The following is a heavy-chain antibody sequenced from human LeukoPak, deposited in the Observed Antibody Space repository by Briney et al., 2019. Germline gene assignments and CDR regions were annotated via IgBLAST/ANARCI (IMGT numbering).Heavy chain of an antibody. V-gene: IGHV3-7*03. D-gene: IGHD6-6*01. Sequence: PGGSLRLSCVASGFSFSNYWMSWVRQAPGKGLEWVANIKQDGSMKGYVDSVKGRFIISRDNAKNSLYLQMNMLKADDTAVYFCAMIEQVGSNVEGGYWGQGSLVTVSA. J-gene: IGHJ4*02. CDR1: GFSFSNYW. CDR3: AMIEQVGSNVEGGY. CDR2: IKQDGSMK.